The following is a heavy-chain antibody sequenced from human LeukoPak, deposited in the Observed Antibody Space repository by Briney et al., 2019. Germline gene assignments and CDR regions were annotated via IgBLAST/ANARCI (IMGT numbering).Heavy chain of an antibody. CDR1: GFTFSSYG. CDR3: AKDGPYSSSWYVNDY. Sequence: PGGSLRLSCAASGFTFSSYGMHWVRQAPGKGLEWVAFIRYDGSNKYYADSVKGRFTISRDNSKNTLYLQMSSLRAEDTAVYYCAKDGPYSSSWYVNDYWGQGTLVTVSS. V-gene: IGHV3-30*02. CDR2: IRYDGSNK. J-gene: IGHJ4*02. D-gene: IGHD6-13*01.